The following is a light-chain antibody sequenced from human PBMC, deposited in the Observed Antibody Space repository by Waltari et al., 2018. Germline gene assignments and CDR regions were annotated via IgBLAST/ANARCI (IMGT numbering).Light chain of an antibody. CDR2: SAS. CDR3: QQSYGNPRT. Sequence: DIQITQSPASLSASVGDRVTITCRTSQTISSYLNWYQQQPGKAPKVLIYSASILQSRVSPRFSGSASGTLFTLTISNLQPDDFATYYCQQSYGNPRTFGQGTRVEIK. J-gene: IGKJ1*01. V-gene: IGKV1-39*01. CDR1: QTISSY.